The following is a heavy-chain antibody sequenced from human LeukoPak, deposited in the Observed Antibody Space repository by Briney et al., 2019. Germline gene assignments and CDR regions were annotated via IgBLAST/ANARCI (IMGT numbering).Heavy chain of an antibody. V-gene: IGHV1-2*02. CDR3: ARGPYYYDSSGRRVWFDP. CDR2: INPNSGGT. J-gene: IGHJ5*02. Sequence: ASVKVSCKASGYTFTGYYMHWVRQAPGQGLEWMGWINPNSGGTNYAQTFQGRVTMTRDTSISTAYMELSRLRSDDTAVYYCARGPYYYDSSGRRVWFDPWGQGTLVTVSS. D-gene: IGHD3-22*01. CDR1: GYTFTGYY.